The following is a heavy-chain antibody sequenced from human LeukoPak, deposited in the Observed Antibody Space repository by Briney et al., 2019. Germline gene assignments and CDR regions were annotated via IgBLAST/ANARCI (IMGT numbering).Heavy chain of an antibody. CDR1: GFTFRSHA. Sequence: GGSLRLSCVGSGFTFRSHAMSWVRQAPEKGLEFVSGIYENGGTTYYADSVKGRFSISRDNSKNTLYLQMSSLRGEDTAVYYCAKGDYCSSTSCDKYYYYYGMDVWGQGTTVTVS. D-gene: IGHD2-2*02. V-gene: IGHV3-23*01. CDR2: IYENGGTT. J-gene: IGHJ6*02. CDR3: AKGDYCSSTSCDKYYYYYGMDV.